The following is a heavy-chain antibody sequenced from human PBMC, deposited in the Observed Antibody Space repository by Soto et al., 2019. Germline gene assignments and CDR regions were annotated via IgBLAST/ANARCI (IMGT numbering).Heavy chain of an antibody. CDR3: ARASTTVTTLDY. V-gene: IGHV4-30-2*01. CDR2: IYHSGST. J-gene: IGHJ4*02. Sequence: PSETLSLTCAVSGGSISSGGYSWSWIRQPPGKGLEWIGYIYHSGSTYYNPSLKSRVTISVDRSKSQFSLKLSSVTAADTAVYSCARASTTVTTLDYWGQGTLVTVSS. D-gene: IGHD4-17*01. CDR1: GGSISSGGYS.